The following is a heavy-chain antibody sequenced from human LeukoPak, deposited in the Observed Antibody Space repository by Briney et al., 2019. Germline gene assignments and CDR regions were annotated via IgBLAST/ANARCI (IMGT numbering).Heavy chain of an antibody. CDR2: INHSGST. CDR1: GGSFSGYY. Sequence: SETLSLTCAVYGGSFSGYYWSWIRQPPGKGLEWIGEINHSGSTNYNPSLKSRVTISVDTSKNQFSLKLGSVTAADTAVYYCARRGTYDFWSGYSMHFDYWGQGTLVTVSS. J-gene: IGHJ4*02. CDR3: ARRGTYDFWSGYSMHFDY. D-gene: IGHD3-3*01. V-gene: IGHV4-34*01.